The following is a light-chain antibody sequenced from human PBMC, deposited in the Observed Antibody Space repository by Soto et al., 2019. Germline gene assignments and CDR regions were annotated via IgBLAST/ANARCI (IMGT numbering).Light chain of an antibody. CDR2: EGS. CDR3: CSYAGSSTHVV. CDR1: SSDVGSYNF. Sequence: QSALTQPASVSGSPGQSITISCTGTSSDVGSYNFVSWYQQHPGKAPKLMIYEGSKRPSGVSNRFSGSKSGNTASLTISGLQAEDEADYYCCSYAGSSTHVVFGGGTKLTVL. J-gene: IGLJ2*01. V-gene: IGLV2-23*01.